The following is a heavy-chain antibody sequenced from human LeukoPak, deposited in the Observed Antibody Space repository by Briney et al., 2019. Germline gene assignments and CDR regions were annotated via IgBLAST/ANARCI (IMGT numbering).Heavy chain of an antibody. CDR2: IRYDGSNK. J-gene: IGHJ3*02. CDR1: GFTFSSYG. V-gene: IGHV3-30*02. CDR3: AKDDSRSRFLEWPSRDAFDI. Sequence: GGSLRLSCAASGFTFSSYGMHWVRQAPGKGLEWVAFIRYDGSNKYYADSVKGRFTISRDNSKNTLYLQMNSLRAEDTAVYYCAKDDSRSRFLEWPSRDAFDIWGQGTMVTVSS. D-gene: IGHD3-3*01.